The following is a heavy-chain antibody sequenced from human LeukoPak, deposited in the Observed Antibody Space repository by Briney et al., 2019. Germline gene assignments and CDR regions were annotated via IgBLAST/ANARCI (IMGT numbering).Heavy chain of an antibody. V-gene: IGHV3-9*03. CDR1: GFTFSSYW. CDR2: ISWNSGSI. CDR3: AKDGEYQLLSYYFDY. Sequence: GGALRLSCAASGFTFSSYWMSWVRQAPGKGLEWVSGISWNSGSIGYADSVKGRFTISRDNAKNSLYLQMNSLRAEDMALYYCAKDGEYQLLSYYFDYWGQGTLVTVSS. D-gene: IGHD2-2*01. J-gene: IGHJ4*02.